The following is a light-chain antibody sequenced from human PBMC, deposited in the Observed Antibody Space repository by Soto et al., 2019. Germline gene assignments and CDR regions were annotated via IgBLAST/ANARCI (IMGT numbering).Light chain of an antibody. V-gene: IGLV2-14*01. CDR1: RHNVGGYNY. CDR2: EVT. Sequence: QSVLTQPASVSGSPGQSITISCTGPRHNVGGYNYVSWYQQHPGKAPKLIIFEVTNRPSGISDRFSGSKSGNTASLTISGLQADDESHYYCSSYTSSSTLVFGGGTKLTVL. CDR3: SSYTSSSTLV. J-gene: IGLJ2*01.